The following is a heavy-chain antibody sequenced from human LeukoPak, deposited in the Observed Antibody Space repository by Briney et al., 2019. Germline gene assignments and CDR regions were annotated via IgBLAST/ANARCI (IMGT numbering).Heavy chain of an antibody. J-gene: IGHJ5*02. Sequence: GGSLRLSCAASGFTFSSYSMNWVRQAPGKGLEWVSSISSSSSYIYYADSVKGRFTISRDNAKNSLYLQMNSLRAEDTAVYYCARDEYCTNGVCSPGFDPWGQGTLVTVSS. CDR1: GFTFSSYS. V-gene: IGHV3-21*01. CDR3: ARDEYCTNGVCSPGFDP. CDR2: ISSSSSYI. D-gene: IGHD2-8*01.